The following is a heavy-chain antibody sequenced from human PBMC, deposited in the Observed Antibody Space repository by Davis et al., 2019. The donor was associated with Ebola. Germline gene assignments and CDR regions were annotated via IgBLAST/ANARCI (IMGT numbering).Heavy chain of an antibody. J-gene: IGHJ5*02. CDR3: ARDSLMYNWNDVGWFDP. D-gene: IGHD1-1*01. CDR1: GFTFSGSA. Sequence: GESLKISCAASGFTFSGSAMHWVRQASGKGLEWVGRIRSKANSYATAYAASVKGRFTISRDDSKNTLYLQMNSLRAEDTAVYYCARDSLMYNWNDVGWFDPWGQGTLVTVSS. V-gene: IGHV3-73*01. CDR2: IRSKANSYAT.